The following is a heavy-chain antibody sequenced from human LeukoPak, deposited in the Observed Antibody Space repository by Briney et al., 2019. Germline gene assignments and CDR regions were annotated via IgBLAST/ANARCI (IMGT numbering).Heavy chain of an antibody. D-gene: IGHD3-10*01. J-gene: IGHJ4*02. V-gene: IGHV4-4*07. CDR1: GGYMSSYY. Sequence: PETLSISGPDAGGYMSSYYCTWIRKPAAKGLEYIGRIYPSGSTNYNPSLKSRVTMSVDTSKNQFSLRLTSVTAADTAVYYCAREGYNAYWGQGTLVTVSS. CDR3: AREGYNAY. CDR2: IYPSGST.